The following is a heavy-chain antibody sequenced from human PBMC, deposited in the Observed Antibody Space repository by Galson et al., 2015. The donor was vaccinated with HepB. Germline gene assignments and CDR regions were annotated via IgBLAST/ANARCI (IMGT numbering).Heavy chain of an antibody. CDR2: ISNDGTNK. Sequence: SLRLSCAASGSIFRNYAMHWVRQAPGKGLEWVALISNDGTNKHYADSVKGRFTISRDNSKNTLFLQMNSLRAEDAAVYYCARAYVTSSDDAFDIWGQGTMVTVSS. D-gene: IGHD4-11*01. CDR3: ARAYVTSSDDAFDI. V-gene: IGHV3-30-3*01. J-gene: IGHJ3*02. CDR1: GSIFRNYA.